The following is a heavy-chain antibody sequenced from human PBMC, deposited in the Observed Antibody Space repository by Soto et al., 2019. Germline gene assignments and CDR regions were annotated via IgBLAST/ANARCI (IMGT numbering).Heavy chain of an antibody. J-gene: IGHJ4*02. CDR1: GGSISSGGYY. CDR3: ARASWFGYYFDY. Sequence: SETLSLTCTVSGGSISSGGYYWSWIRQHPGKGLEWIGYIYYSGSTYYNPSLKSRVTISVDTSKNQFSLKLSSVTAADTAVYYCARASWFGYYFDYWGQGTLVTVS. CDR2: IYYSGST. D-gene: IGHD3-10*01. V-gene: IGHV4-31*03.